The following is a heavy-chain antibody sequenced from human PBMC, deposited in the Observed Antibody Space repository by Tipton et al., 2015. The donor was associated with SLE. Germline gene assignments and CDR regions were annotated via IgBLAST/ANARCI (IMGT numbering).Heavy chain of an antibody. CDR3: ATVTTDDAFDL. V-gene: IGHV3-74*01. CDR2: INSDGSSA. CDR1: GFSLSIYW. Sequence: GSLRLSCAASGFSLSIYWMHCVRQAPGKGLVWVSHINSDGSSASYADSVKGRFTASRDNAKNTVFLQMNSLRAEDTAVYYCATVTTDDAFDLWGQGTMVTVSS. J-gene: IGHJ3*01. D-gene: IGHD4-17*01.